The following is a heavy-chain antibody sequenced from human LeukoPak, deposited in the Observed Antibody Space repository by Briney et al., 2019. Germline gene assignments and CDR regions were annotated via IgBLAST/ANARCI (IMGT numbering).Heavy chain of an antibody. CDR1: GLTFSSYG. J-gene: IGHJ4*02. V-gene: IGHV3-30*02. CDR3: AKDQDDYGGSFDY. CDR2: IRYDGSNK. D-gene: IGHD4-17*01. Sequence: PGGFLRLSCAASGLTFSSYGMHWVRQAPGKGLEWVAFIRYDGSNKYYADSVKGRFTISRDNSKNTLYLQMNSLRAEDTAVYYCAKDQDDYGGSFDYWGQGTLVTVSS.